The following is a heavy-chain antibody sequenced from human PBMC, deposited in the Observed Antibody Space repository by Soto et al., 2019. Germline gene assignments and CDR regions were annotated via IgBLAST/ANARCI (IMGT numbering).Heavy chain of an antibody. V-gene: IGHV4-31*03. CDR3: VRHRYCSGATCYHLDNWFDP. CDR2: IYYSGST. CDR1: GGSISSFCYY. Sequence: SETLSLTCTVSGGSISSFCYYWSWIRQHPGKGLEWIGYIYYSGSTYYNPSLKSRVTISVDTSKNQFSLKLSSVTAADTAVYFCVRHRYCSGATCYHLDNWFDPWGQGTLVTVSS. J-gene: IGHJ5*02. D-gene: IGHD2-15*01.